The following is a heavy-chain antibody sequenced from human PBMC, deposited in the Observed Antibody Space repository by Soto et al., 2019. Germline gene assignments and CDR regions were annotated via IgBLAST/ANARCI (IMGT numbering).Heavy chain of an antibody. CDR2: ISSSGSTI. J-gene: IGHJ4*02. Sequence: GGSLRLSCAASGFTFSDYYMSWIRQAPGKGLEWVSYISSSGSTIYYADSVKGRFTISRDNAKNSLYLQMNSLRAEDTAVYYCAREKLSFVMITFGGPLYYFDYWGQGTLVTVSS. D-gene: IGHD3-16*01. V-gene: IGHV3-11*01. CDR3: AREKLSFVMITFGGPLYYFDY. CDR1: GFTFSDYY.